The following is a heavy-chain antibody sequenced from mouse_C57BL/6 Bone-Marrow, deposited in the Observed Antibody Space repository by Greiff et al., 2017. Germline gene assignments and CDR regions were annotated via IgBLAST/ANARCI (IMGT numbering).Heavy chain of an antibody. J-gene: IGHJ1*03. D-gene: IGHD1-1*01. V-gene: IGHV3-6*01. Sequence: EVKLVESGPGLVKPSQSLSLTCSVTGYSITSGYYWNWIRQFPGNKLEWMGYISYDGSNNYNPSLKNRISITRDTSKNQFFLKLNSVTTEDTATYYCASLLYYYGSSYRCFDVWGTGTTVTVSS. CDR2: ISYDGSN. CDR1: GYSITSGYY. CDR3: ASLLYYYGSSYRCFDV.